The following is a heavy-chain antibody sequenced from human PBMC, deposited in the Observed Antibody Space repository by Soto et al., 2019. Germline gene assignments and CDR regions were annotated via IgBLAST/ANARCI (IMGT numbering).Heavy chain of an antibody. D-gene: IGHD2-15*01. CDR2: IIPIFGTA. CDR1: GGTFSSYA. V-gene: IGHV1-69*06. CDR3: ARGAYCSGGSCYVVARY. J-gene: IGHJ4*02. Sequence: QVQLVQSGAEVKKPGSSVKVSCKASGGTFSSYAISWVRQAPGQGLEWMGGIIPIFGTANYAQKFQGRVTITADKSTSTAYMELSSLRSEDTAVYYCARGAYCSGGSCYVVARYWGQGTLATVSS.